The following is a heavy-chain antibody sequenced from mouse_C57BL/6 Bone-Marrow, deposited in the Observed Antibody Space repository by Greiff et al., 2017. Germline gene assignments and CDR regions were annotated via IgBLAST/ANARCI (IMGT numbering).Heavy chain of an antibody. CDR1: GYTFTSYG. V-gene: IGHV1-81*01. D-gene: IGHD2-1*01. CDR2: IYPRSGNT. Sequence: VQLQQSGAELARPGASVKLSCKASGYTFTSYGISWVKQRTGQGLEWIGEIYPRSGNTYYNEKFKGKATLTADKSSSTAYMELRSLTSEDSAVYFCARWGSIYYGNYYFDYWGQGTTLTDSS. CDR3: ARWGSIYYGNYYFDY. J-gene: IGHJ2*01.